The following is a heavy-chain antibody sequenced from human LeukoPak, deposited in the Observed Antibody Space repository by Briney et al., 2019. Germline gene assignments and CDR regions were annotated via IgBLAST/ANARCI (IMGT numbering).Heavy chain of an antibody. V-gene: IGHV3-11*05. CDR1: GFTFSDYY. Sequence: GGSLRLSCAASGFTFSDYYMSWIRQAPGKGLEWVSYISSSSSYTNYADSVKGRFTISRDNAKNSLYLQMNSLRAEDTAVYYCARAPDYYGSGSYFDYWGQGTLATVSS. D-gene: IGHD3-10*01. CDR3: ARAPDYYGSGSYFDY. CDR2: ISSSSSYT. J-gene: IGHJ4*02.